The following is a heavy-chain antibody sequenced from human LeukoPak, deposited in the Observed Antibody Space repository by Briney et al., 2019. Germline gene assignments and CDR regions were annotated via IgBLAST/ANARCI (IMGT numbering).Heavy chain of an antibody. CDR3: ARDGSEDIVVVAAAIKYGMDV. CDR2: ISYDGSNK. Sequence: PGRSLRLSCAASGFTFSSYAMHWVRQAPGKGLEWVAVISYDGSNKYYADSVKGRFTISRDNSKNTLYLQMNSLRAEDTAVYYCARDGSEDIVVVAAAIKYGMDVWGQGTTVTVSS. CDR1: GFTFSSYA. J-gene: IGHJ6*02. V-gene: IGHV3-30-3*01. D-gene: IGHD2-2*02.